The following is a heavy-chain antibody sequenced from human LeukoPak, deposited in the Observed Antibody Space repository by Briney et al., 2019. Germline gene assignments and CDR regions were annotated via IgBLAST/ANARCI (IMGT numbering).Heavy chain of an antibody. CDR1: GFTFSSSA. V-gene: IGHV3-30*04. Sequence: GGSLRLSCAASGFTFSSSAMYWVRQAPGKGLEWVAATSYDGSIKYDADSVKGRFTISRDNSKNTLYLQMNSLRAEDTAVYYCARGPIWGWPRYFDYWGQGTLVTVSS. CDR2: TSYDGSIK. CDR3: ARGPIWGWPRYFDY. D-gene: IGHD4/OR15-4a*01. J-gene: IGHJ4*02.